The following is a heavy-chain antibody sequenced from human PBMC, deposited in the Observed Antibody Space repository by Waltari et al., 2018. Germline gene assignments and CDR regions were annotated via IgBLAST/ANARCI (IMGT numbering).Heavy chain of an antibody. J-gene: IGHJ4*02. CDR2: IIPSFGTA. CDR3: ARIYYDILTGYHNFDY. D-gene: IGHD3-9*01. CDR1: GGTFSSYA. V-gene: IGHV1-69*14. Sequence: QVQLVQSGAEVKKPGSSVKVSCKASGGTFSSYAISWVRQAPGQGLEWMGGIIPSFGTANYAQKFQGRVTITADKSTSTAYMELSSLRSEDTAVYYCARIYYDILTGYHNFDYWGQGTLVTVSS.